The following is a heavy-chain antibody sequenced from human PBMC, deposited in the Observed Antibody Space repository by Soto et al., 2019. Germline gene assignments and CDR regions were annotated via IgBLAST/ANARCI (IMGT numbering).Heavy chain of an antibody. CDR2: IYYSGST. Sequence: PSETLSLTCTVSGDSISSPAYYWGWIRQPPGKGLEWIGSIYYSGSTYYNPSLKSRVTISVDTSKNQFSLRLSSVTAADTAVYNCARDNVGWYFDYWGQGTLVTVSS. J-gene: IGHJ4*02. CDR3: ARDNVGWYFDY. D-gene: IGHD6-19*01. V-gene: IGHV4-39*07. CDR1: GDSISSPAYY.